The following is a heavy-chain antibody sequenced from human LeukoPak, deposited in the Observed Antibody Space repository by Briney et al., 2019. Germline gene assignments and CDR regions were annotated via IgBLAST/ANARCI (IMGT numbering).Heavy chain of an antibody. CDR3: ARGQARLSWFDP. CDR1: GNSISSGHY. V-gene: IGHV4-38-2*02. Sequence: PSETLSLTCSVSGNSISSGHYWGWIRQPPGKGLKWIGSISHSGSTYYNPSLKSRVTISVDTSKNQFSLKLSSVTAAATAVYYCARGQARLSWFDPWGQGTLVTVSS. J-gene: IGHJ5*02. CDR2: ISHSGST. D-gene: IGHD6-19*01.